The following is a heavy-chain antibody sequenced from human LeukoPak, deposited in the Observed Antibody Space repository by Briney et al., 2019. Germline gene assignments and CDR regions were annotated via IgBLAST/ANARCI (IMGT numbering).Heavy chain of an antibody. D-gene: IGHD2-15*01. J-gene: IGHJ4*02. CDR1: GGTFSSYA. V-gene: IGHV1-69*05. CDR3: ARGYCSGGSCSRDFDY. CDR2: IIPIFGTA. Sequence: SVKVSCKASGGTFSSYAISWVRQAPGQGLEWMGGIIPIFGTANYAQKFQGRVTITTDESTSTAYMELSSLRSEDTAVYYCARGYCSGGSCSRDFDYWGQGTLVTVSS.